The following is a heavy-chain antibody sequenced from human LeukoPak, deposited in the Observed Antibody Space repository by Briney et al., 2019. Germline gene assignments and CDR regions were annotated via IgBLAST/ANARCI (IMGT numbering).Heavy chain of an antibody. D-gene: IGHD4-17*01. Sequence: GGSLRLSCAASGFTFSSYAMTWVRQAPGKGLEWVSTITGSGSSTYYADSVKGRFTISRDNSKNTLYLQMNSLRAEDTAVYYCVKGGGDSYYYYMDVWGKGTTVTVSS. CDR3: VKGGGDSYYYYMDV. CDR2: ITGSGSST. J-gene: IGHJ6*03. CDR1: GFTFSSYA. V-gene: IGHV3-23*01.